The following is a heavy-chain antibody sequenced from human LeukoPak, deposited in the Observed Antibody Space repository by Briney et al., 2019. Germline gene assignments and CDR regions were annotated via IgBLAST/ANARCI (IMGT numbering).Heavy chain of an antibody. CDR1: GFTFSSYS. Sequence: SGGSLRLSCAASGFTFSSYSMNWVRQAPGKGLEWVSSISSSSSYIYYADSVKGRFTISRDNAKNSPYLQMNSLRAEDTAVYYCARRSAAGGHYFDYWGQGTLVTVSS. CDR2: ISSSSSYI. V-gene: IGHV3-21*01. CDR3: ARRSAAGGHYFDY. D-gene: IGHD6-13*01. J-gene: IGHJ4*02.